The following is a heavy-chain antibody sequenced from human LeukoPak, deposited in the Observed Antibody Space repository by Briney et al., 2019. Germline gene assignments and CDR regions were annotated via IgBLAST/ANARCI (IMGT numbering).Heavy chain of an antibody. Sequence: GESLKISCKGSGYSFISYWIGWVRQMPGKGLEWMGIIYPGDSDTRYSPSFQGQVTISADKSISTAYLQWGSLKASDTAMCYCARRGPGGYCSGGSCYYFDYWGQGTLVTVSS. V-gene: IGHV5-51*01. CDR3: ARRGPGGYCSGGSCYYFDY. CDR1: GYSFISYW. CDR2: IYPGDSDT. D-gene: IGHD2-15*01. J-gene: IGHJ4*02.